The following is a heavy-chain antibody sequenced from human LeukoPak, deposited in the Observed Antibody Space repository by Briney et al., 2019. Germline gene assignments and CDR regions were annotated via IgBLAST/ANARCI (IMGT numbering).Heavy chain of an antibody. CDR3: ARWGYNSGWYLDY. CDR2: IKQDRSEK. V-gene: IGHV3-7*01. CDR1: GFTFSNYW. J-gene: IGHJ4*02. D-gene: IGHD6-19*01. Sequence: GGSLRLSCAASGFTFSNYWMSRVRQAPGKGLEWVANIKQDRSEKYYVDSVKGRFTISRDNAETSLYLQMNSLRVEDTAIYYCARWGYNSGWYLDYWGQGTLVTVYS.